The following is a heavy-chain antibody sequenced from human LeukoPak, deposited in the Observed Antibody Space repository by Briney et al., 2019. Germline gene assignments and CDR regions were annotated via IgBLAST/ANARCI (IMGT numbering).Heavy chain of an antibody. D-gene: IGHD3-10*01. J-gene: IGHJ4*02. Sequence: PGGSLRLSCAASGFTFSSYSMNWVRQAPGKGLEWVSSISSSSSYIYYADSVKGRFTISRDNAKNSLYLQMNSLRAEDTAVYYCARARKATYYYGSGSYYEDYWGQGTLVTVSS. CDR1: GFTFSSYS. V-gene: IGHV3-21*01. CDR3: ARARKATYYYGSGSYYEDY. CDR2: ISSSSSYI.